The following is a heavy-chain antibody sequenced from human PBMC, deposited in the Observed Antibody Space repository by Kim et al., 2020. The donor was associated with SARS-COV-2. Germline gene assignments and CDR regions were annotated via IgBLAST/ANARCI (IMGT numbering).Heavy chain of an antibody. CDR3: ARALFVVALFDY. V-gene: IGHV4-59*01. Sequence: NYSPYLESRVTISVATSKTQFSLKMSSVSAADTAVYYCARALFVVALFDYWGQGTLVTVSS. D-gene: IGHD3-3*01. J-gene: IGHJ4*02.